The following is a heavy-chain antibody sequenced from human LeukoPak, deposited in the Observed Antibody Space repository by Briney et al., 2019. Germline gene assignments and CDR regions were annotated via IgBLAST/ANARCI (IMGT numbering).Heavy chain of an antibody. CDR3: ARRINYYGSGGYFDY. CDR2: IIPIFGTA. V-gene: IGHV1-69*13. D-gene: IGHD3-10*01. J-gene: IGHJ4*02. CDR1: GGTFSSYA. Sequence: SVKVSCKASGGTFSSYAISWVRQAPGQGLEWMGGIIPIFGTANYARKFQGRVTITADESTSTAYMELSSLRSEDTAVYYCARRINYYGSGGYFDYWGQGTLVTVSS.